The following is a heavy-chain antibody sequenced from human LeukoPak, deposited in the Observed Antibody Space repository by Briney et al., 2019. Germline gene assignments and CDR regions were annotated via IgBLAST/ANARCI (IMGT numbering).Heavy chain of an antibody. D-gene: IGHD5-24*01. V-gene: IGHV3-23*01. CDR1: GFTFSSYA. CDR2: ISGSGGST. Sequence: GGSLRLSCAASGFTFSSYAMSWVRQAPGKGLEWVSAISGSGGSTYYADSVKGRFTISRDNSKNTLYLQMNSLRAEDTAVYYCAKHSGGWRDGYRFGLDYWGQGTLVTVSS. J-gene: IGHJ4*02. CDR3: AKHSGGWRDGYRFGLDY.